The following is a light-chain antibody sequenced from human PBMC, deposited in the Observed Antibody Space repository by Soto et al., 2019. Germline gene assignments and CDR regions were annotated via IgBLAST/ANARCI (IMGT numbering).Light chain of an antibody. J-gene: IGLJ1*01. V-gene: IGLV2-14*01. CDR1: SSDIGGYNY. CDR2: EVS. CDR3: SSYTGSSTLYV. Sequence: QSALTQPASASGSPGQSITISCTGTSSDIGGYNYVSWYQQHPGKVPKLMIFEVSNRPSGVSYRFSGSKSGNTASLTISGLQAGDEADYYCSSYTGSSTLYVFGTGTKVTVL.